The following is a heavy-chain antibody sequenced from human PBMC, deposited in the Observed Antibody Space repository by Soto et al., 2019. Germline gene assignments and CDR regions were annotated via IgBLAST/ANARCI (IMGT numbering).Heavy chain of an antibody. D-gene: IGHD2-8*01. CDR1: GLSLSTSGVG. CDR2: IYWDDDK. Sequence: SGPTLVNPTQTLTLTCTFSGLSLSTSGVGVGWIRQPPGKALEWHALIYWDDDKRYSPSLKSRLTITKDTSKNQVVLTMTNMDPVDTATYYCAHSLSYCTNGVCYFDYWGQGTLVTVSS. CDR3: AHSLSYCTNGVCYFDY. J-gene: IGHJ4*02. V-gene: IGHV2-5*02.